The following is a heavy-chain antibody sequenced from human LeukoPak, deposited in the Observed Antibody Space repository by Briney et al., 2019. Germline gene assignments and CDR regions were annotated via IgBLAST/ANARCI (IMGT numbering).Heavy chain of an antibody. CDR2: INQNGGDQ. Sequence: SGGPLRLSCAASGFTFSTYWMTWVRQAPGKGLEWVANINQNGGDQYYGDSVKGRFAISRDNTKNSLYLQMNSLRAEDTAMYYCTTYYDSGPSKDWGQGTLVTVSS. CDR1: GFTFSTYW. J-gene: IGHJ4*02. D-gene: IGHD3-22*01. V-gene: IGHV3-7*05. CDR3: TTYYDSGPSKD.